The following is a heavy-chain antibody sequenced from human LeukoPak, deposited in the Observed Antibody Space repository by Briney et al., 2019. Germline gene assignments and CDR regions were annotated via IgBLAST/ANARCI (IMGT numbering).Heavy chain of an antibody. CDR2: IIPIFGTA. CDR1: GGTFSSYA. Sequence: GASVKVSCKASGGTFSSYAISWVRQAPGQGLEWMGGIIPIFGTANYAQKFQGRVTITADESTSTAYMELSSLRSEDTAVYYCARPGSRFGELALDYWGQGTLVTVSS. J-gene: IGHJ4*02. CDR3: ARPGSRFGELALDY. V-gene: IGHV1-69*13. D-gene: IGHD3-10*01.